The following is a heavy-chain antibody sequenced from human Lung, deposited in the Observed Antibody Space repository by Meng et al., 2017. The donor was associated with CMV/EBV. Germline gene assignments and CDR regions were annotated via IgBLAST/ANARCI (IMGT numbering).Heavy chain of an antibody. CDR3: SRIGGGNRGDFDY. J-gene: IGHJ4*02. Sequence: ASXXVSRLPSGYTLTSYDINWVRQATGQGLEWMGWMNPNSGNTGYAQKSQGRVTITRNTTISTAYMELSRLGSEDTAVYYWSRIGGGNRGDFDYWAQGTXVTVSS. CDR1: GYTLTSYD. CDR2: MNPNSGNT. V-gene: IGHV1-8*03. D-gene: IGHD2/OR15-2a*01.